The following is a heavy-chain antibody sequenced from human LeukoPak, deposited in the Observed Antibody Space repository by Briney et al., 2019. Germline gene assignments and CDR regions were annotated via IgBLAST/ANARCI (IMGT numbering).Heavy chain of an antibody. V-gene: IGHV3-33*06. CDR3: AKDGGVPAAITWRRTYSVDV. CDR2: IWYDGSNK. Sequence: GGSLRLSCAASGFTFSSYRMHWVPQAPGKGLEGVAVIWYDGSNKYYTDSVKGLFTISRDNSKNTLYLQMHSLRAEDTAVYYCAKDGGVPAAITWRRTYSVDVWGKGTTVTVSS. J-gene: IGHJ6*03. CDR1: GFTFSSYR. D-gene: IGHD2-2*02.